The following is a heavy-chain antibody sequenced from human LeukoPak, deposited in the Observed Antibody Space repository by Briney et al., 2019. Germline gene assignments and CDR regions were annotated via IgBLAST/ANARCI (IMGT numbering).Heavy chain of an antibody. CDR3: ARSFSGSREY. J-gene: IGHJ4*02. CDR1: GFTLSDYW. Sequence: GGYLRLSCAASGFTLSDYWVHWVRQAPGKGLVWVSRINTNGGRTDYADSVKGRFTISRDNAKNTVSLQMNSLRAEDTAVYYCARSFSGSREYWGQGTRVTVSS. D-gene: IGHD5-24*01. CDR2: INTNGGRT. V-gene: IGHV3-74*01.